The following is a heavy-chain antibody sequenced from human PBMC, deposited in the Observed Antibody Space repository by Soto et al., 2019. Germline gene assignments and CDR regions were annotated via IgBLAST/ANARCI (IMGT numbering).Heavy chain of an antibody. Sequence: SETLRLTCTVSCGTISSHYWRWIRQPTGKGLEWIGEIYYSGSTNYNPSLKSRVTISVDTSKNQFSLKLSSVTAADTAVYYCAGFVYSYIWGSYRYVYAFDISGEGTMVT. CDR1: CGTISSHY. CDR3: AGFVYSYIWGSYRYVYAFDI. CDR2: IYYSGST. J-gene: IGHJ3*02. D-gene: IGHD3-16*02. V-gene: IGHV4-59*11.